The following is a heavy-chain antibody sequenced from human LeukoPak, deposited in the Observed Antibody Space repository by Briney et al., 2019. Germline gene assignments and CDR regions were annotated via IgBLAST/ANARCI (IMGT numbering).Heavy chain of an antibody. V-gene: IGHV3-74*01. D-gene: IGHD2-2*01. CDR2: INVDGSST. Sequence: PGGSLRLSCAASGFTFTGYWMHWARQAPGKGLVWVSRINVDGSSTSYADSVKGRLTISRDNAKNALYLQMNSLRAEDTAVYYCARGGSGYCSSTSCYPFDYWGQGTLVTVSS. CDR1: GFTFTGYW. J-gene: IGHJ4*02. CDR3: ARGGSGYCSSTSCYPFDY.